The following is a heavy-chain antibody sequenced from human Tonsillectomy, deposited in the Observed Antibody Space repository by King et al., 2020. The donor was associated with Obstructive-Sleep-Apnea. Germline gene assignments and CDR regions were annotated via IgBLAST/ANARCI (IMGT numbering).Heavy chain of an antibody. CDR2: VSGGGSTI. Sequence: VQLVESGGGLVQPGGSLRLSCAVSGFTFSAYSMNWVRQAPGKGLEWVSYVSGGGSTIYYADSVKGRLTISRDNAKNSLYLQMNSLRAADTAVYFCARAQYYDFRSGAYYYAMDVWGQGTTVTVSS. D-gene: IGHD3-3*01. V-gene: IGHV3-48*04. CDR3: ARAQYYDFRSGAYYYAMDV. CDR1: GFTFSAYS. J-gene: IGHJ6*02.